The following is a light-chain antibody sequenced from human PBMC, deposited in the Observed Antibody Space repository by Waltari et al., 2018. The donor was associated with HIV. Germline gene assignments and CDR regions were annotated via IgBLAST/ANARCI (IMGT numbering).Light chain of an antibody. CDR2: RNN. CDR3: AAWDDSLSGVV. V-gene: IGLV1-47*01. J-gene: IGLJ2*01. CDR1: SSNIGSNY. Sequence: QSVLTQPPSASGTPGQRVTISCSGSSSNIGSNYVYWYQQLPGMAPKLLIYRNNRRPSGVPDRFSGSKSGTSASLAISGLRSEDEADYYCAAWDDSLSGVVFGGGTKLTVL.